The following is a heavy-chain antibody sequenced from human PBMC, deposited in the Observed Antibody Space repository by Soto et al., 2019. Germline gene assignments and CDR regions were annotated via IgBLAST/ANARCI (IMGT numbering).Heavy chain of an antibody. CDR1: GFTFSSYS. V-gene: IGHV3-21*01. D-gene: IGHD7-27*01. CDR2: ISSSSSYI. CDR3: ARANWGSYDAFDI. Sequence: GGSLRLSCAASGFTFSSYSMNWVRQAPGKGLEWVSSISSSSSYIYYADSVKGRFTISRDNAKNSLYLQMNSLRAEDTAVYYWARANWGSYDAFDIWGQGTMVTVSS. J-gene: IGHJ3*02.